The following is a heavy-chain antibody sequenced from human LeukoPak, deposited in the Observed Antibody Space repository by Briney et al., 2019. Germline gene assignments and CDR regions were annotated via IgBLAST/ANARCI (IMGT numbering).Heavy chain of an antibody. CDR3: ARVRIGGYCGGDCYSPDY. Sequence: GGSLRLSCAASGFTFSSYGMHWVRQAPGKGLEWVALIWYDGSNKYYADSVKGRFTISRDNSKNTLYVQMNSLRAEDTAMYYCARVRIGGYCGGDCYSPDYWGQGTLVTVSS. D-gene: IGHD2-21*02. CDR1: GFTFSSYG. V-gene: IGHV3-33*01. CDR2: IWYDGSNK. J-gene: IGHJ4*02.